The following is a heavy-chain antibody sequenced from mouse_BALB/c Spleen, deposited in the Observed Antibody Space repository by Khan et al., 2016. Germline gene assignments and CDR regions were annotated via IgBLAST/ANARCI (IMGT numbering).Heavy chain of an antibody. CDR2: ILPGNNSS. CDR1: GYTFSNYW. Sequence: QVQLKQSGAELMKPGASVKISCKATGYTFSNYWIEWVKQRPGHGLEWIGEILPGNNSSNYNENFKVKATFTADSSSNTAYMQLSSLTSGDSAVYYCARGAYCGQGTLVTVSA. V-gene: IGHV1-9*01. J-gene: IGHJ3*01. CDR3: ARGAY.